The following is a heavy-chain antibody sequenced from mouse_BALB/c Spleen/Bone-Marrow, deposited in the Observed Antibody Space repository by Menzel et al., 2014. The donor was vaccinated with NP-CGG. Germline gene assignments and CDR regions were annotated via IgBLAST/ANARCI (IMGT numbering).Heavy chain of an antibody. CDR2: INPSTGYT. Sequence: VKLQESGAELAKPGASVKMSCKASGYTFTSYWMHWVKQRPGQGLEWIGYINPSTGYTEYNQKFKDKATLTADKSSSTAYMRLSSLTSEDSAVYYCARSNYPAWFAYWGQGTLVTVSA. D-gene: IGHD2-5*01. CDR3: ARSNYPAWFAY. CDR1: GYTFTSYW. V-gene: IGHV1-7*01. J-gene: IGHJ3*01.